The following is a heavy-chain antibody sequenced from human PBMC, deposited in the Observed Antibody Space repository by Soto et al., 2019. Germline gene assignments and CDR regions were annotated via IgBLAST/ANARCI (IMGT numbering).Heavy chain of an antibody. CDR3: ARAGTVTTPTDPLDY. CDR2: INPNSGGT. J-gene: IGHJ4*02. D-gene: IGHD4-4*01. V-gene: IGHV1-2*04. Sequence: GASVKVSCKASGYTFTGYYMHWVRQAPGQGLEWKGKINPNSGGTNYAQKFQGWVTMTRDTSISTAYMELSRLRSDDTAVYYCARAGTVTTPTDPLDYWGQGTLVTVSS. CDR1: GYTFTGYY.